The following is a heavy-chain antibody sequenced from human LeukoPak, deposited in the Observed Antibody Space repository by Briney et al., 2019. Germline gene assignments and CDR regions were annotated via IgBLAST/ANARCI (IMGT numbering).Heavy chain of an antibody. V-gene: IGHV4-34*01. Sequence: SETLSLTCAVYGGSLSGYYWSWIRQPPGKGLEWIGEINHSGSTNYNPSLKSRVTISVDTSKNQFSLKLSSVTAADTAVYYCARVGGSSWGQGTLVTVSS. CDR2: INHSGST. D-gene: IGHD3-16*01. CDR3: ARVGGSS. J-gene: IGHJ4*02. CDR1: GGSLSGYY.